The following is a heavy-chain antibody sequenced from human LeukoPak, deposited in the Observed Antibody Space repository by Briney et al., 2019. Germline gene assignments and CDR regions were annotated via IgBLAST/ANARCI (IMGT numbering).Heavy chain of an antibody. CDR2: ISWRSGNI. V-gene: IGHV3-9*01. CDR1: GFSFDDYA. J-gene: IGHJ3*02. D-gene: IGHD1-26*01. Sequence: PGGSLRLSCAASGFSFDDYAMHWVRHAPGKGLEWVSGISWRSGNIGYADSVKGRFTISRDNAKNSLSLQMNSLRAEDTALYYCAKASGRYPSDAFDIWGQGTMVTVS. CDR3: AKASGRYPSDAFDI.